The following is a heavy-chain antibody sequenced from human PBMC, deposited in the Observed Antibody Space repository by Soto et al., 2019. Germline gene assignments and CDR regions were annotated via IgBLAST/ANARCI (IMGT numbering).Heavy chain of an antibody. CDR1: GYTFTSYF. V-gene: IGHV1-46*03. Sequence: ASVKVSCKASGYTFTSYFMHWVLQAPGQGLEWMGIINPSGGSTSYAQKFQGRVTMTRDTSTSTVYMELSSLRSEDTAVYYCARVYCSGGSCYSIDYWGQGTLVTVS. J-gene: IGHJ4*02. CDR2: INPSGGST. D-gene: IGHD2-15*01. CDR3: ARVYCSGGSCYSIDY.